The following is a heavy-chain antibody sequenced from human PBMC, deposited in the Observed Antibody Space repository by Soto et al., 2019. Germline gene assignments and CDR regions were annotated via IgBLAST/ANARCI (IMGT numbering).Heavy chain of an antibody. J-gene: IGHJ4*02. CDR1: GYTFTSYY. D-gene: IGHD5-18*01. CDR3: ARDPPNTAMVPSNFDY. CDR2: INPSGGST. V-gene: IGHV1-46*01. Sequence: GASVKVSCKASGYTFTSYYMHWVRQAPGQGLEWMGIINPSGGSTSYAQKFQGRVTMTRDTSTSTVYMELSSLRSEDTAVYYCARDPPNTAMVPSNFDYWGQGTLVTVSS.